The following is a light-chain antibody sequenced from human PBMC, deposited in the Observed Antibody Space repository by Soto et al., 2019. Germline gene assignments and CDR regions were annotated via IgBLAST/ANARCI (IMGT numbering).Light chain of an antibody. J-gene: IGKJ1*01. CDR1: QDISNY. V-gene: IGKV1-33*01. CDR3: QQYNSYQT. CDR2: DAS. Sequence: DIQMTQSPSSLSASVCDRVTIACQASQDISNYLHWYQQKPGKAPKLLIYDASNLETGVPSRFSGSGSGTEFTLTISSLQPDDFATYYCQQYNSYQTFGQGTKVDIK.